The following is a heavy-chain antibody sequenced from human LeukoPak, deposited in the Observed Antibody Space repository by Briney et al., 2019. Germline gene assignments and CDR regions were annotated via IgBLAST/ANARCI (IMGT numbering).Heavy chain of an antibody. D-gene: IGHD4-23*01. CDR2: ISSSGSTI. Sequence: GGSLRLSCAASGFTFSSYSMNWVRQAPGKGLEWVSYISSSGSTIYYADSVKGRFTISRDNAKNSLYLQMNSLRAEDTAVYYCARYGGATKYYFDYWGQGTLVTVSS. V-gene: IGHV3-48*04. J-gene: IGHJ4*02. CDR3: ARYGGATKYYFDY. CDR1: GFTFSSYS.